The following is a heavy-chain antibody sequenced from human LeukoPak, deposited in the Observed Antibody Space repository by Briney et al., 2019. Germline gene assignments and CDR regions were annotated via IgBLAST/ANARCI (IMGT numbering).Heavy chain of an antibody. CDR3: ARATYSTGSYYTAFDS. D-gene: IGHD3-10*01. Sequence: PSETLSLTCTVSGGSITGYYWSWIWQPPGKGLEWIGDIYYTGSTTYNPSLKSRLTISLDTSKNQFSLRLKSVTAADTAVFYCARATYSTGSYYTAFDSWGQGTLVTVSS. CDR1: GGSITGYY. J-gene: IGHJ4*02. CDR2: IYYTGST. V-gene: IGHV4-59*08.